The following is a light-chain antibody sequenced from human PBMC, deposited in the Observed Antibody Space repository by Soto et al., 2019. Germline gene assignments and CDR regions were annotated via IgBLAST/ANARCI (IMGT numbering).Light chain of an antibody. J-gene: IGKJ1*01. CDR1: QSINNN. Sequence: EIVATQSPATLSVSPGGRATLSSRASQSINNNLAGYQQKPGQAPRLLIYNAFTRATGIPARFSGSGSGTEFTLTISSLQSEDFAIYYCQQYSKWPQTFGQGTKVDIK. CDR2: NAF. CDR3: QQYSKWPQT. V-gene: IGKV3-15*01.